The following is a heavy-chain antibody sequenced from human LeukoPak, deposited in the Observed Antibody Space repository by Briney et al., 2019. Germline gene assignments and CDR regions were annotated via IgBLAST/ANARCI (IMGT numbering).Heavy chain of an antibody. CDR2: VGSSSSYI. J-gene: IGHJ3*02. V-gene: IGHV3-21*01. CDR3: ARPLFSGYCSSTSCYDAFDI. Sequence: GGSLRLSCEASGFTFSSYSMNWVRQAPGKGLEWVSSVGSSSSYIYYAASVKGRFTISRDNAKNSLYLQMNSLRAEDTAVYYCARPLFSGYCSSTSCYDAFDIWGQGTMVTVSS. D-gene: IGHD2-2*03. CDR1: GFTFSSYS.